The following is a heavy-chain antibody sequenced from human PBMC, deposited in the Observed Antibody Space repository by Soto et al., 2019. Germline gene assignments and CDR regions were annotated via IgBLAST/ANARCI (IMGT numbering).Heavy chain of an antibody. CDR3: ASGIVGATPSPYYFDY. V-gene: IGHV3-21*01. CDR2: LSPSYPYT. J-gene: IGHJ4*02. CDR1: GFDFSTFG. Sequence: GGSLRLSCAASGFDFSTFGMNWVRQAPGKGLEWVSFLSPSYPYTSYADSVKGRFTISGDNAKNSVSLQMNSLRAEDTAVYYCASGIVGATPSPYYFDYWGQGTLVTVSS. D-gene: IGHD1-26*01.